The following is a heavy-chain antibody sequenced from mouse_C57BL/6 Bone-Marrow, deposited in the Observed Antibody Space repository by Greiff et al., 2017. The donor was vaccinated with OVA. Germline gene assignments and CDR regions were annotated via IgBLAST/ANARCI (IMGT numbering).Heavy chain of an antibody. J-gene: IGHJ3*01. D-gene: IGHD2-1*01. V-gene: IGHV1-72*01. CDR3: SRHGAKIYYATWFAD. CDR1: GYTFTSYW. CDR2: LDPNSGGT. Sequence: QVQLQQPGAELVKPGASVKLSCKASGYTFTSYWMHWVKPRPGRGLEWIGRLDPNSGGTKYNEKFKSKATLTVDKPSSTAYMQLRSRTSDDSAVYYCSRHGAKIYYATWFADWGQGTLVTVSA.